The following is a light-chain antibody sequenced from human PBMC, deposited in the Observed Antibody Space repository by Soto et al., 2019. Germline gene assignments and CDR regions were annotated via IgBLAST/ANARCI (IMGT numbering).Light chain of an antibody. Sequence: QSALTQPASVSGSPGQSITISCTGSSSAVGSYRLVSWYQCHPGKVPKLIIYEGSKRPSGVSNRFSGSEPGNTAYLTISGLQVEDEAEYFCFSFTTTSTHVFGTGTKVTVL. J-gene: IGLJ1*01. V-gene: IGLV2-14*02. CDR1: SSAVGSYRL. CDR2: EGS. CDR3: FSFTTTSTHV.